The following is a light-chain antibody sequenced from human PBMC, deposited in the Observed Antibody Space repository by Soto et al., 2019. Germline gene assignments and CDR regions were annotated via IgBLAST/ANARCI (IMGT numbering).Light chain of an antibody. CDR2: EGS. J-gene: IGLJ2*01. CDR1: SSDVGSYNL. V-gene: IGLV2-23*01. Sequence: QSALTQPASVSGSPGQSITISCTGTSSDVGSYNLVSWYQQHPGKAPKLMIYEGSKRPSGVSNRFSGSKSGNTASLTISGLQAEDEAVYYCCSYAGSVVFGGATKLTVL. CDR3: CSYAGSVV.